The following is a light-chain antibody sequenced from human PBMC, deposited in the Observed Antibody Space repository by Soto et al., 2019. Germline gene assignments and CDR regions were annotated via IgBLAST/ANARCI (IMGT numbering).Light chain of an antibody. V-gene: IGKV1-5*01. CDR1: QGISTW. CDR2: DAS. CDR3: QQYSSYSRT. Sequence: DIQITQSPYTLSASVGDRVTITFRASQGISTWLAWYQQKPGTAPKLLIYDASSLESGVPSRFSGSGSGTEFTLTISSLQPDDYATYYCQQYSSYSRTFGQGPKVDIK. J-gene: IGKJ1*01.